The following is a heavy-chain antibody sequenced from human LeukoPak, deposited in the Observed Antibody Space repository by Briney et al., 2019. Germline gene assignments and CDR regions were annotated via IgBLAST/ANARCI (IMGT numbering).Heavy chain of an antibody. CDR1: GFTFGDYA. CDR3: ARVDPLAYYFDY. J-gene: IGHJ4*02. CDR2: IRSKAYGGTT. Sequence: TGGSLRLSCTASGFTFGDYAMSWVRQAPGKGLEWVGFIRSKAYGGTTEYAASVKGRFTTSRDDSKSIAYLQMNSLKTEDTAVYYCARVDPLAYYFDYWGQGTLVIVSS. V-gene: IGHV3-49*04.